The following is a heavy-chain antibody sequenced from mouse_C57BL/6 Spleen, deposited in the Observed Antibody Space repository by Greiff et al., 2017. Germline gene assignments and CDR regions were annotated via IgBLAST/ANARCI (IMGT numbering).Heavy chain of an antibody. Sequence: DVQLQESGPGLVKPSQSLSLTCSVTGYSITSGYYWNWIRQFPGNKLEWMGYISYDGSNNYNPSLKNRISITRDTSKNQFFLKLNSVTTEDTATYYCARDPEYYGRSSSWYFEVWGTETTVTVSS. CDR2: ISYDGSN. J-gene: IGHJ1*03. D-gene: IGHD1-1*01. CDR3: ARDPEYYGRSSSWYFEV. CDR1: GYSITSGYY. V-gene: IGHV3-6*01.